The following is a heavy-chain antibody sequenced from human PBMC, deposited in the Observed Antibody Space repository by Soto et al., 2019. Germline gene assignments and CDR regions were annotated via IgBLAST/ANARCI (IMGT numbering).Heavy chain of an antibody. V-gene: IGHV4-31*03. J-gene: IGHJ5*02. Sequence: QVQLQESGPGLVRPSQTLSLTCTVSGGSLNSGGYFWSWIRQVPGKGLEWIGYVYSGDIAYYNPSLQSRVPISIDTSKKQFSLTLTSVTAADTAIYFCAREVMTSVTRGWFDPWGQGTLVTVSS. CDR2: VYSGDIA. D-gene: IGHD4-17*01. CDR3: AREVMTSVTRGWFDP. CDR1: GGSLNSGGYF.